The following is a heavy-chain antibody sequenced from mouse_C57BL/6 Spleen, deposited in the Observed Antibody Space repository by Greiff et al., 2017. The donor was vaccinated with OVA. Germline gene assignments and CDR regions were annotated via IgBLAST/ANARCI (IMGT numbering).Heavy chain of an antibody. V-gene: IGHV1-82*01. CDR3: AEGIYYDYEWFAY. Sequence: VQLQQSGPELVKPGASVKISCKASGYAFSSSWMNWVKQRPGKGLEWIGRIYPGDGDTNYNGKFKGKATLTADKSSSTAYMQLSSLTSEDSAVYFCAEGIYYDYEWFAYWGQGTLVTVSA. CDR2: IYPGDGDT. CDR1: GYAFSSSW. D-gene: IGHD2-4*01. J-gene: IGHJ3*01.